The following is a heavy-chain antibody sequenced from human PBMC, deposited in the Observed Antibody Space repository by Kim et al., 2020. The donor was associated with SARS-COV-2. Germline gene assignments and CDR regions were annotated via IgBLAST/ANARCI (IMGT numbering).Heavy chain of an antibody. Sequence: GGSLRLSCVASGFTFTSRAMSWVRQSPVKGLGWVASFNKGVNPYFATSVKGRLTISRDITKNKLYLQLNSLRADDTALYSCPKDHPSNGWPAFDSWGQGTLVTVSS. CDR1: GFTFTSRA. CDR3: PKDHPSNGWPAFDS. CDR2: FNKGVNP. V-gene: IGHV3-23*01. D-gene: IGHD6-19*01. J-gene: IGHJ4*02.